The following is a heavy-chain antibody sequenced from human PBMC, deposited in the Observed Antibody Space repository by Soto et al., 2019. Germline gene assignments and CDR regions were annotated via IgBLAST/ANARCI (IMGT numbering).Heavy chain of an antibody. D-gene: IGHD3-10*01. CDR1: GFSLSTSGVG. J-gene: IGHJ6*02. CDR2: IYWNDDK. V-gene: IGHV2-5*01. Sequence: GSGPTLVNPTQTLTLTCTFSGFSLSTSGVGVGWIRQPPGKALEWLALIYWNDDKRYSPSLKSRLTITKETSKNQVVLTMTKMHPVDTATYYCANRGIDSGSGSNKYYYYGMDVCGQGT. CDR3: ANRGIDSGSGSNKYYYYGMDV.